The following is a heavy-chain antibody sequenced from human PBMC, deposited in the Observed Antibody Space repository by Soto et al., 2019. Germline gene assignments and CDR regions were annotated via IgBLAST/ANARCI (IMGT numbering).Heavy chain of an antibody. Sequence: QVQLVQSGAEVKKPGASVQVSCKASGYTFTNYAIHWVRQAPGQRLEWMGWTNGGNGNTKYSQKFQGRVSITRATSTKTAYMALSRRRSEDTAVYYCARDRSCAGWGQGSLGTVSS. J-gene: IGHJ4*02. V-gene: IGHV1-3*01. CDR2: TNGGNGNT. D-gene: IGHD2-15*01. CDR3: ARDRSCAG. CDR1: GYTFTNYA.